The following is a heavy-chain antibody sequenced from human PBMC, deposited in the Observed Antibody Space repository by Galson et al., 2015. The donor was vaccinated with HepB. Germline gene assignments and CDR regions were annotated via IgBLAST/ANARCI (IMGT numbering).Heavy chain of an antibody. Sequence: QSGAEVKKPGESLKTSCKGSGYSFTSYWIGWVRQMPGKGLEWMGIIYPGDSDTRYSPSFQGQVTISADKSISTAYLQWSSLKAPDTAMYYCARQTYCGGDCSDAFDIWGQGTMVTVSS. J-gene: IGHJ3*02. CDR1: GYSFTSYW. CDR3: ARQTYCGGDCSDAFDI. V-gene: IGHV5-51*01. D-gene: IGHD2-21*02. CDR2: IYPGDSDT.